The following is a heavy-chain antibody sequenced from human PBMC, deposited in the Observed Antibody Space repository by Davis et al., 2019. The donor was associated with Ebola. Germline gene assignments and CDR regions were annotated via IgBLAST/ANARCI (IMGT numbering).Heavy chain of an antibody. CDR1: GFTFTYHS. Sequence: GESLKISCAASGFTFTYHSMHWVRQASGKGLEWVGRIRSKANSYATAYAASVKGRFTISRDDSKNTAYLQMNSLKTEDTAVYYCTSTWSTIDYWGQGTLVTVSS. J-gene: IGHJ4*02. CDR2: IRSKANSYAT. D-gene: IGHD1-14*01. V-gene: IGHV3-73*01. CDR3: TSTWSTIDY.